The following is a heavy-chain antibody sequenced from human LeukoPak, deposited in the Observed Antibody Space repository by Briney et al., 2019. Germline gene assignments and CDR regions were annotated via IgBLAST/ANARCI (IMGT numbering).Heavy chain of an antibody. J-gene: IGHJ4*02. Sequence: PSETLSLTCTVSGGSISSYYWSWIRQPPGKGLEWIGYIYYSGSTNYNPSLKSRVTISVDTSKNQFSLKLSSVTAADTAVYYCVRDQRGGSSGYYDSWGQGTLVTVSS. CDR3: VRDQRGGSSGYYDS. CDR2: IYYSGST. D-gene: IGHD3-22*01. V-gene: IGHV4-59*01. CDR1: GGSISSYY.